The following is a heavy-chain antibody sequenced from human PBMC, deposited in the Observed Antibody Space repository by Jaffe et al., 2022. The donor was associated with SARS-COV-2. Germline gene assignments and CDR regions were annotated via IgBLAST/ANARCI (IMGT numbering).Heavy chain of an antibody. Sequence: QLQLQESGPRLVKPLETLSLTCTVSGGSISSGRYYWGWIRQPPGKGLEWIGVISYRGTTYYNPSLKSRVTISADSSKNQFSLKLSSVTAADTAVYYCARDVELWGQGTMVTVSP. J-gene: IGHJ3*01. V-gene: IGHV4-39*01. CDR1: GGSISSGRYY. CDR2: ISYRGTT. CDR3: ARDVEL.